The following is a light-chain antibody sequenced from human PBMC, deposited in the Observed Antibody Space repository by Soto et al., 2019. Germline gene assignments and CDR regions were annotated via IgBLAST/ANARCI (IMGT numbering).Light chain of an antibody. CDR1: QSVSTN. Sequence: EIVMTQSPGTLSLSPGARAALSCRASQSVSTNLAWYQQMPGQAPGLLIYGASTRATGIPARFSGSGSGTEITLAISSRQSEDIAVYYRQHNNHWPQTLGLGNRWIS. CDR2: GAS. CDR3: QHNNHWPQT. V-gene: IGKV3-15*01. J-gene: IGKJ1*01.